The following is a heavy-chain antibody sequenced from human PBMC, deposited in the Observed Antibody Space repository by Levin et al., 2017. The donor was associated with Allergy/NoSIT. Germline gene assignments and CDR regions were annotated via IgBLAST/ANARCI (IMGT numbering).Heavy chain of an antibody. D-gene: IGHD3-22*01. V-gene: IGHV1-69*04. Sequence: PAASVKVSCKASGGTFSSYTISWVRQAPGQGLEWMGRIIPIVGVTNYAQKFQGRVTISADISTSTAYMDLSTLRSEDTAVYYCAREQYYYDTSGYFDYWGQGTLVTVSS. J-gene: IGHJ4*02. CDR1: GGTFSSYT. CDR2: IIPIVGVT. CDR3: AREQYYYDTSGYFDY.